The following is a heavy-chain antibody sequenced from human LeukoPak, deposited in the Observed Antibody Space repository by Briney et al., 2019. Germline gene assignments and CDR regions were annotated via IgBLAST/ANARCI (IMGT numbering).Heavy chain of an antibody. Sequence: SETLSLTCAVYGASFTGCYWSWFRQPPGKGLEWIGEINHSGGTNYNPSLKSRVTISLDTSHNQFSLKLSSVTAADTAVYYCARLLPLQGGDVWGQGTTVTVSS. CDR2: INHSGGT. D-gene: IGHD2-15*01. CDR3: ARLLPLQGGDV. CDR1: GASFTGCY. V-gene: IGHV4-34*01. J-gene: IGHJ6*02.